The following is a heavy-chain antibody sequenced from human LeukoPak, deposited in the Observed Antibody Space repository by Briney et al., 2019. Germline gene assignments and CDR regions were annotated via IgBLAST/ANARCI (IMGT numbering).Heavy chain of an antibody. Sequence: ASVKVSCKASGYTFTSYYMHWVRQTPGQGLEWMGIINPSGGSTSYAQKFQGRVTMTRDMSTSTVYMELSCLRSEDTAVHYCARGTLGIAAAGTVFWFDPWGQGTLVTVSS. D-gene: IGHD6-13*01. CDR2: INPSGGST. V-gene: IGHV1-46*01. CDR3: ARGTLGIAAAGTVFWFDP. J-gene: IGHJ5*02. CDR1: GYTFTSYY.